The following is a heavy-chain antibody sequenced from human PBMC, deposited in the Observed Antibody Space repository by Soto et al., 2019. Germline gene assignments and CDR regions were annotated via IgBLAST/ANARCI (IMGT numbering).Heavy chain of an antibody. CDR2: IYYSGST. D-gene: IGHD3-10*01. J-gene: IGHJ6*03. CDR1: GGSISSYY. Sequence: SETLSLTCTVSGGSISSYYWSWIRQPPGKGLEWIGYIYYSGSTNYNHSLKWRVPISVATSKNQFPLKLSSVTAADTAVYYCARHGSASHVAEAPYYCYYYMDVWGKGTTVTVSS. V-gene: IGHV4-59*08. CDR3: ARHGSASHVAEAPYYCYYYMDV.